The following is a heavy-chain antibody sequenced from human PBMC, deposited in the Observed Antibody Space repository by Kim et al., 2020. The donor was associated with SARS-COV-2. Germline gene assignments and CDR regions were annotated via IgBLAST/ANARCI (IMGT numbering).Heavy chain of an antibody. Sequence: SETLSLTCTVSGGSISSYYWSWIRQPPGKVLEWIGYIYYSGSTNYNPSLKSRVTISVDTSKNQFSLKLSSVTAADTAVYYCARATEGYSSGWYLDYWGQGTLVTVSS. CDR3: ARATEGYSSGWYLDY. D-gene: IGHD6-19*01. CDR2: IYYSGST. J-gene: IGHJ4*02. CDR1: GGSISSYY. V-gene: IGHV4-59*13.